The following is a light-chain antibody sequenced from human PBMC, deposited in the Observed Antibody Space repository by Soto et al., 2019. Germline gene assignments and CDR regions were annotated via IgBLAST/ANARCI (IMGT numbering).Light chain of an antibody. J-gene: IGLJ2*01. CDR2: DVS. CDR1: SSDVGSNNF. Sequence: QSVLTQPASVSGSPGQSITISCTGTSSDVGSNNFVSWYQQHPGKAPKLTIYDVSHRPFGISNRFSGSKSGNTASLTISGLQPEDEADYYCTSYTTTNTLVVFGGGTKLTVL. V-gene: IGLV2-14*01. CDR3: TSYTTTNTLVV.